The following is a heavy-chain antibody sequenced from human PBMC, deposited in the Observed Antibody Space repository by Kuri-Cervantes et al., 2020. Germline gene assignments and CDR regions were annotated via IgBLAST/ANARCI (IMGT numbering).Heavy chain of an antibody. CDR3: ASPPEYSYGNSNYYFDY. CDR2: NSCGSSI. D-gene: IGHD5-18*01. CDR1: GFTFSDYY. J-gene: IGHJ4*02. V-gene: IGHV3-11*01. Sequence: GESLKISCAASGFTFSDYYMSCNSCGSSIYYADSVKGRFTISRDNAKNSLYLQMNSLRAEDTAVYYCASPPEYSYGNSNYYFDYWGQGTLVTVSS.